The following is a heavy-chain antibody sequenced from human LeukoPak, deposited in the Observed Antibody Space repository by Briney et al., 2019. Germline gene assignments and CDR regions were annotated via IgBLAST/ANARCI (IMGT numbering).Heavy chain of an antibody. CDR3: ARGGARNYYDSSGCEFSY. V-gene: IGHV4-34*01. CDR1: GGSFSGYY. Sequence: SETLSLTCAVDGGSFSGYYWSWIRQPPGKGLEWIGEINHSGSTNYNPSLKSRVTISVDTSKNQFSLKLSSVTAADTAVYYCARGGARNYYDSSGCEFSYWGQGTLVTVSS. D-gene: IGHD3-22*01. J-gene: IGHJ4*02. CDR2: INHSGST.